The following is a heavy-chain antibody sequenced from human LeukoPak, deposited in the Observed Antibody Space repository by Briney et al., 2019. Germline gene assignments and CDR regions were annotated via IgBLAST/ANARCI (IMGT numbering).Heavy chain of an antibody. J-gene: IGHJ4*02. Sequence: PSETLSLTCTVSGGSISSSSYYWGWIRQPPGKGLEWIGSIYYSGSTYYNPSLKSRVTISVDTSKNQFSLKLSSVTAADTAAYYCARTDSSGYYYESYYFDYWGQGTLVTVSS. V-gene: IGHV4-39*01. CDR1: GGSISSSSYY. CDR3: ARTDSSGYYYESYYFDY. D-gene: IGHD3-22*01. CDR2: IYYSGST.